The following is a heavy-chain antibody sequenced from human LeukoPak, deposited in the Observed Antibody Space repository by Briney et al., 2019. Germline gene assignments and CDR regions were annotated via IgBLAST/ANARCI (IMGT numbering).Heavy chain of an antibody. D-gene: IGHD3-10*01. J-gene: IGHJ5*02. Sequence: IPSETLSLTCTVSGGSINSYYWSWIRQPPGKGLECIGYIHYTGSTNYNPSLKSRVTISVDTSKSQFSLKLSSVTAADTAIYYCARGGYYGSGNDFRFDPWGQGTLVTVSS. CDR2: IHYTGST. CDR3: ARGGYYGSGNDFRFDP. CDR1: GGSINSYY. V-gene: IGHV4-59*01.